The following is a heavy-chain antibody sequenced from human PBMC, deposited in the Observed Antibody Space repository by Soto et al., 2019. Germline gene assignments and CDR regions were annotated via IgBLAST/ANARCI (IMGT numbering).Heavy chain of an antibody. V-gene: IGHV3-21*01. D-gene: IGHD6-19*01. CDR3: ARPVAGTGERIFDY. CDR2: ISTSSSHI. Sequence: EVQLVESGGGLVKPGGSLGLSCAASGFTFSSYSMNWVRQAPGKGLEWVSSISTSSSHIYYADSVKGRFTISRDNAKNSLFLQMNSLRDEDTAVYYCARPVAGTGERIFDYWGQGTLVTVSS. J-gene: IGHJ4*02. CDR1: GFTFSSYS.